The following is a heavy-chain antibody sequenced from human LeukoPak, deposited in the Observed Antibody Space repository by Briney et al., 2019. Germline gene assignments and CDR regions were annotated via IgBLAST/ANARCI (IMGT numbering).Heavy chain of an antibody. Sequence: PGGSLRLSCAASGFTFSSYAMSCVRQAPGKGLECVSAISGSGGSTYYADSVKGRFTISRDNSKNTLYLQMNSLRAEDTAVYYCAKDRVVLLWFGEWDYWGQGTLVTVSS. CDR3: AKDRVVLLWFGEWDY. J-gene: IGHJ4*02. V-gene: IGHV3-23*01. CDR2: ISGSGGST. CDR1: GFTFSSYA. D-gene: IGHD3-10*01.